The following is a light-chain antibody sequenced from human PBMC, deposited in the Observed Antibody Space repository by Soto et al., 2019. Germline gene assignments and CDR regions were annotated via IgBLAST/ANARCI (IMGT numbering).Light chain of an antibody. Sequence: QPASVSGSPGQSITISCSGTSTDVGRFDLVSWYQQHPGKAPKLMIFEGSKRASGISNRFSGSTSGNTASLTISGLQAEDESDYFCCSYVASSTLVFGGGTKLTVL. J-gene: IGLJ3*02. CDR1: STDVGRFDL. CDR2: EGS. V-gene: IGLV2-23*01. CDR3: CSYVASSTLV.